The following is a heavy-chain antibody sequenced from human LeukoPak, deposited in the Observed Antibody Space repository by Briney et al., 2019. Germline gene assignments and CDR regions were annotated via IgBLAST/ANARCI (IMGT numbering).Heavy chain of an antibody. CDR1: CGFIYSDH. D-gene: IGHD4-17*01. J-gene: IGHJ4*02. Sequence: SEPLSLTCSVWCGFIYSDHWNWMPQPPGKGLVEFGYNSYNWSTKYNASLRSRVTISVETSKNQFSLKLRSVTATDTAVYYCGRSLIEYGSDSAWPTHFDRWGQGTLVTVSS. CDR3: GRSLIEYGSDSAWPTHFDR. V-gene: IGHV4-59*08. CDR2: NSYNWST.